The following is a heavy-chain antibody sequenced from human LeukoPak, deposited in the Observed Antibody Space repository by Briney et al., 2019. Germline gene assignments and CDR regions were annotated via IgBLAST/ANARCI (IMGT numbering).Heavy chain of an antibody. CDR3: ATGDYYDSSGYYAPFDY. CDR2: IIPIFGTA. CDR1: GGTFSSYA. D-gene: IGHD3-22*01. Sequence: GASVKVSCKASGGTFSSYAISWVRQAPGQGLEWMGGIIPIFGTANYAQKFQGRVTITTDESTSTAYMELSSLRSEDTAVYYCATGDYYDSSGYYAPFDYWGQGTLVTVSS. J-gene: IGHJ4*02. V-gene: IGHV1-69*05.